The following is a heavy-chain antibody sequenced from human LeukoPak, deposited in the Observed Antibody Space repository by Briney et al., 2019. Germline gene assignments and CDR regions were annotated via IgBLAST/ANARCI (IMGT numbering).Heavy chain of an antibody. V-gene: IGHV4-39*07. CDR1: GGSISSSSYN. CDR3: AARDGYNLGTFDI. CDR2: IYFSGST. J-gene: IGHJ3*02. D-gene: IGHD5-24*01. Sequence: SETLSLTCTVSGGSISSSSYNWVWIRQPPGKGLEWIGSIYFSGSTYYNPSLKSRVTISVDTSKNQFSLKLSSVTAADTAVYYCAARDGYNLGTFDIWGQGTMVTVSS.